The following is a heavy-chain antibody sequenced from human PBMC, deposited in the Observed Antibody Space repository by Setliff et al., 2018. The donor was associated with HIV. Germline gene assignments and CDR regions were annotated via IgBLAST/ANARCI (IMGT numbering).Heavy chain of an antibody. D-gene: IGHD5-12*01. CDR3: VRVVPREVAPGGFDI. Sequence: KTSETLSLTCAVSGYSVSSGYYWGWIRQPPGKGLEWIASIYYSGSTYYAPSLKSRVTISVDTSKNQFSLKLTSVTAADTAVYFCVRVVPREVAPGGFDIWGQGTMVTVSS. V-gene: IGHV4-38-2*01. CDR2: IYYSGST. CDR1: GYSVSSGYY. J-gene: IGHJ3*02.